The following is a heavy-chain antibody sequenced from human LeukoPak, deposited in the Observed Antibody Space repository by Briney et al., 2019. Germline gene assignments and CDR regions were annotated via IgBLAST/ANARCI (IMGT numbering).Heavy chain of an antibody. CDR3: ARGSSSWYVPYYYGMDV. D-gene: IGHD6-13*01. Sequence: GGSLRLSCAASGFTFSSYGMHWVRQAPGKGLEWVAVIWYDGSKKYYADSVEGRFTISRDNSKNTLYLQMNSLRAEDTAVYYCARGSSSWYVPYYYGMDVWGQGITVTVSS. CDR1: GFTFSSYG. V-gene: IGHV3-33*01. CDR2: IWYDGSKK. J-gene: IGHJ6*02.